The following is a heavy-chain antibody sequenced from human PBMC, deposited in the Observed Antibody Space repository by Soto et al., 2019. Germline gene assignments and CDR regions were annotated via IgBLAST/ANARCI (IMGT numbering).Heavy chain of an antibody. J-gene: IGHJ6*03. CDR3: ARKRREGVVIGYYYYMDV. CDR2: IKQDGSEK. V-gene: IGHV3-7*01. Sequence: GGSLRLSCAASGFTFSSYWMSWVRQAPGKGLEWVANIKQDGSEKYYVDSVKGRFTISRDNAKNSLYLQMNSLRAEDTAVYYCARKRREGVVIGYYYYMDVWGKGTTVTVSS. CDR1: GFTFSSYW. D-gene: IGHD3-22*01.